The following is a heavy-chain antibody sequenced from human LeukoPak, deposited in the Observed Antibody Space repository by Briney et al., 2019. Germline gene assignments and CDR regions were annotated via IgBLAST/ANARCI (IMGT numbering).Heavy chain of an antibody. Sequence: GGSLRLSYAASGFTFSSYGMHWVRQAPGKGLEWVAFIRYDGSNKYYADSVKGRFTISRDNSKNTLYLQMNSLRAEDTAVYYCAKITIAAAGFDYWGQGTLVTVSS. D-gene: IGHD6-13*01. CDR1: GFTFSSYG. CDR2: IRYDGSNK. CDR3: AKITIAAAGFDY. J-gene: IGHJ4*02. V-gene: IGHV3-30*02.